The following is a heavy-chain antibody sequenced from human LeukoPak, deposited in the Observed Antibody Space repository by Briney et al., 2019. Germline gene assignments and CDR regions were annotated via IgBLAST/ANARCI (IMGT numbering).Heavy chain of an antibody. J-gene: IGHJ5*02. D-gene: IGHD3-22*01. CDR3: ARVYYYDSSGHNWFDP. V-gene: IGHV1-18*01. CDR1: GYTFTSYG. Sequence: ASVKVSCKASGYTFTSYGISWVRQAPGQGLERMGWITAYNGNANYAQNLQGRVTMTTDTSTSTAYMDLRSLRPDDTAVYYCARVYYYDSSGHNWFDPWGQGTLVTVSS. CDR2: ITAYNGNA.